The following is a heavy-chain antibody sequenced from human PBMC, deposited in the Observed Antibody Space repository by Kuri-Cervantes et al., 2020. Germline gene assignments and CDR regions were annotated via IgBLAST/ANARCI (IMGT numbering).Heavy chain of an antibody. V-gene: IGHV1-69*13. CDR2: IIPIFGTA. Sequence: SVKVSCKASGGTFSSYAISWVRQAPGQGLEWMGGIIPIFGTANYAQKFQGRVTITADESTSTAYMELRSLRSDDTAVYYCARWIQTGTTNDAFDIWGQGTMVTVSS. D-gene: IGHD1-1*01. CDR1: GGTFSSYA. J-gene: IGHJ3*02. CDR3: ARWIQTGTTNDAFDI.